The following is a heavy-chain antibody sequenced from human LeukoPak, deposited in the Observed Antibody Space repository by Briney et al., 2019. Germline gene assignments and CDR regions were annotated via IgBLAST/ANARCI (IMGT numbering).Heavy chain of an antibody. Sequence: PSETLSLTCAVYGGSFRGYYWSWIRQPPGKGLEWIGEINHSGSTNYNPSLKSRVTISVDTSKNQFSLKLSSVTAADTAVYYCARVRRWLQWGIWFDPWGQGTLVTVSS. J-gene: IGHJ5*02. CDR1: GGSFRGYY. D-gene: IGHD5-24*01. V-gene: IGHV4-34*01. CDR3: ARVRRWLQWGIWFDP. CDR2: INHSGST.